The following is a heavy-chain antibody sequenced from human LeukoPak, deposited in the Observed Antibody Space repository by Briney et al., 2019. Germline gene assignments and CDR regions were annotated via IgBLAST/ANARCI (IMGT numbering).Heavy chain of an antibody. CDR2: ISSSSSYI. D-gene: IGHD3-22*01. J-gene: IGHJ4*02. CDR3: ARTRGYYDSSGYCFDY. Sequence: KPGGSLRLSCVASRFTFSTYAMNWVRQAPGKGLEWVSSISSSSSYIYYADSVKGRFTISRDNAKNSLYLQMNSLRAEDTAVYYCARTRGYYDSSGYCFDYWGQGTLVTVSS. V-gene: IGHV3-21*01. CDR1: RFTFSTYA.